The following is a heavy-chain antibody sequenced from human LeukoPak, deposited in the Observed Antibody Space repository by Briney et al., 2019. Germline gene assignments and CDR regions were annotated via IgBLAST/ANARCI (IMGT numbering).Heavy chain of an antibody. J-gene: IGHJ5*02. Sequence: GGSLRLSCAASGFTFSNYWIHWVRQAPGKGLVWVSRIDNAGSITTYADSVKGRFTISRDNAENSLYLQMNSLRAEDTAVYYCARDRCSSTSCYGWFDPWGQGTLVTVS. D-gene: IGHD2-2*01. CDR3: ARDRCSSTSCYGWFDP. CDR1: GFTFSNYW. V-gene: IGHV3-74*03. CDR2: IDNAGSIT.